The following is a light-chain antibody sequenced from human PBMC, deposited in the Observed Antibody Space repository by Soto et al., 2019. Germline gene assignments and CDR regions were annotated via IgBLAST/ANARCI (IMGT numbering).Light chain of an antibody. CDR1: QRVSSS. J-gene: IGKJ2*01. Sequence: EIVMTQSPATLSVSPGERATLSCRASQRVSSSLAWYQQKPGQAPRLLIYGASARATGIPARFSGSGSGTEFTLTISSVQSKDFAVYYCQQYNDWLRTFGQGTRLEIK. V-gene: IGKV3-15*01. CDR3: QQYNDWLRT. CDR2: GAS.